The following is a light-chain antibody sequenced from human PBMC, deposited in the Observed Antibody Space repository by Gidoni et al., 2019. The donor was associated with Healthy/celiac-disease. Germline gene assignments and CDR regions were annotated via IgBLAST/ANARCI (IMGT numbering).Light chain of an antibody. CDR2: WAS. Sequence: DIVMTQYPDSLAVSLGERATINCKSSQSVLYSSNNTNYLAWYPQKPGQPPKLLIYWASTRESGVPDRFSGSGSGTDFTLTISSLQAEDVAVYYCQQYYSTPYTFGQGTKLEIK. V-gene: IGKV4-1*01. CDR3: QQYYSTPYT. J-gene: IGKJ2*01. CDR1: QSVLYSSNNTNY.